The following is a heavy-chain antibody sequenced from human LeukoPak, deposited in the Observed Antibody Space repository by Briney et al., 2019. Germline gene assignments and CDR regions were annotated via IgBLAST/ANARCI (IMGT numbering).Heavy chain of an antibody. D-gene: IGHD3-22*01. CDR3: AKGTNPYYYDSSGYYMTY. Sequence: GGSLRLSCAASGFTFSNYAMTWVRQAPGKGLEWVSAISGSGGSTYYADSVKGRFTISRDNSKNTLYLQMNSLRAEDTAVYYCAKGTNPYYYDSSGYYMTYWGQGTLVTVSS. V-gene: IGHV3-23*01. CDR1: GFTFSNYA. CDR2: ISGSGGST. J-gene: IGHJ4*02.